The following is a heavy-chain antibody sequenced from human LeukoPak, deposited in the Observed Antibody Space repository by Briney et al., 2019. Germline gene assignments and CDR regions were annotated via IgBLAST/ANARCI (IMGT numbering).Heavy chain of an antibody. D-gene: IGHD4-17*01. CDR3: ARGNDHGDCWIDY. CDR2: ISVRKGNT. CDR1: GYTFTSYD. V-gene: IGHV1-18*01. Sequence: ASVKVSCEASGYTFTSYDINWVRQATGQGLEWMGWISVRKGNTNYTQKLQDRVTMTTDTSTSTAYMELRSLTSDDTAVYYCARGNDHGDCWIDYWGQGTLVTVSS. J-gene: IGHJ4*02.